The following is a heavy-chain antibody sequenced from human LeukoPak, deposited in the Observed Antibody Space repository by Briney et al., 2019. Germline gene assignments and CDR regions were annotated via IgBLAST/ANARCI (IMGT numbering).Heavy chain of an antibody. CDR1: GFTFSSHW. D-gene: IGHD5-12*01. J-gene: IGHJ3*02. Sequence: GGSLRLSCAASGFTFSSHWMTWIRQAPGKGLEWVSYISSSGSTIYYADSVKGRFTISRDNAKNSLYLQMNSLRAEDTAVYYCARGGVVATLRGAFDIWGQGTMVTVSS. CDR2: ISSSGSTI. CDR3: ARGGVVATLRGAFDI. V-gene: IGHV3-48*04.